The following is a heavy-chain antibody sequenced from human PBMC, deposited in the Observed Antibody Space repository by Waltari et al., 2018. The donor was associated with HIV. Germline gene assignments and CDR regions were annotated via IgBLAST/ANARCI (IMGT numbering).Heavy chain of an antibody. D-gene: IGHD2-2*01. CDR3: ARARYCSSISCSYFDD. CDR1: GLGLSGYW. J-gene: IGHJ4*02. Sequence: EVKLVESGGGLVQSGGSLRLSCAVFGLGLSGYWIIWVRQAPGKGLEWVANIKEDGSEKYYVDSVKGRFTISRDNAKNSLYLQMNSLRAEDTAMYYCARARYCSSISCSYFDDWGQGTLVTVSS. CDR2: IKEDGSEK. V-gene: IGHV3-7*01.